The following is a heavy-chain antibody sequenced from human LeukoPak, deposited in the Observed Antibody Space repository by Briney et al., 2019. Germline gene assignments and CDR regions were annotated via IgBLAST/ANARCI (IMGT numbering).Heavy chain of an antibody. CDR2: IKQDGSDK. J-gene: IGHJ4*02. CDR1: GFTFSSYW. D-gene: IGHD1-1*01. V-gene: IGHV3-7*02. CDR3: ARGGDETGTTQTPPY. Sequence: GGSLRLSCAASGFTFSSYWMSWVRQAPGKGLQWVPNIKQDGSDKYYVDSVKGRFTISRDNSKNTLYLQMNSLRAEDTAVYYCARGGDETGTTQTPPYWGQGTLVIVSS.